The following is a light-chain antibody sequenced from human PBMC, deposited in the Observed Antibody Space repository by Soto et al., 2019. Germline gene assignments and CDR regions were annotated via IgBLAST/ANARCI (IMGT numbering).Light chain of an antibody. CDR3: QQYGSSPPT. CDR2: GAS. V-gene: IGKV3-20*01. CDR1: QSVSSSY. J-gene: IGKJ2*01. Sequence: EIVLTQSPGTLSLSPGERATLSCRASQSVSSSYLAWYQQKPGQAPRLLIYGASSRATGIPDRFSGSGSGIDFTLTIRRLEPEDFAVYYCQQYGSSPPTFGQGTKLEIK.